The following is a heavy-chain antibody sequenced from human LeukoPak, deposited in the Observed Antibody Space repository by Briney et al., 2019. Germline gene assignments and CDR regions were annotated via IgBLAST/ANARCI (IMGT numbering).Heavy chain of an antibody. Sequence: PSETLSLTCAVYGGSFSGYYWSWIRQPPGKGLEWIGEINHSGSTNYNPSLKSRVTISVDTSKNQFSLKLSSVTAADTAVYYCARDGFSHYGSARGWFDPWGQGTLVTVSS. CDR3: ARDGFSHYGSARGWFDP. CDR2: INHSGST. V-gene: IGHV4-34*01. CDR1: GGSFSGYY. D-gene: IGHD3-10*01. J-gene: IGHJ5*02.